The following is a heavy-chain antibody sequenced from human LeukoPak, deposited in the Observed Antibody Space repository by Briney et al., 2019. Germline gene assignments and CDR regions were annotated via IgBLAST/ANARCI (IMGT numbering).Heavy chain of an antibody. V-gene: IGHV1-18*01. D-gene: IGHD3-22*01. CDR3: ARFEESYYYDSSGYYDY. CDR2: ISAYNGNT. CDR1: GYTFTSCG. Sequence: ASVKVSCKASGYTFTSCGISWVRQAPGQGLEWMGWISAYNGNTNYAQKFQGRVTMTTDTSTSTAYMELRSLRSDDTAVYYCARFEESYYYDSSGYYDYWGQGTLVTVSS. J-gene: IGHJ4*02.